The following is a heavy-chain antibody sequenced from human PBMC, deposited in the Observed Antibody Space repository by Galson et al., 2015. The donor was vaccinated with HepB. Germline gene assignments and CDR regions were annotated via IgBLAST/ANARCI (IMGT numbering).Heavy chain of an antibody. CDR2: ISDDGSNK. V-gene: IGHV3-30-3*01. CDR1: GSNFRSYA. D-gene: IGHD6-13*01. CDR3: ARGLQGWAAAGSDY. J-gene: IGHJ4*02. Sequence: SLRLSCAASGSNFRSYAMHWVRQAPGKGLEWVAVISDDGSNKYYADSVKCRFTITRDNSKNTLYLQMNSLRAEDTAVYYCARGLQGWAAAGSDYWGQGTLVTVSS.